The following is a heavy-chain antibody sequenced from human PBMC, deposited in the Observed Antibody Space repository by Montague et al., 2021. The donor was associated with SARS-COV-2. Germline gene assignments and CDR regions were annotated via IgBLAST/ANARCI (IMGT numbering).Heavy chain of an antibody. CDR1: GSSISSSSYY. D-gene: IGHD3-22*01. CDR2: IYTSGST. V-gene: IGHV4-61*02. J-gene: IGHJ3*02. CDR3: ARGALFYDSSGYYSDAFDI. Sequence: TLSLTCTVSGSSISSSSYYWNWIRQSAGKGLEWIGRIYTSGSTNYDPSLKSRVTMSVDTSKNQFSLKLSSVTAADTAVYYCARGALFYDSSGYYSDAFDIWGQGTMVTVSS.